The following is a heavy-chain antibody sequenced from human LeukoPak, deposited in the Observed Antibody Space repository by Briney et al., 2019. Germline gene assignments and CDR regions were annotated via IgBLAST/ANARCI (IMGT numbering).Heavy chain of an antibody. D-gene: IGHD3-22*01. J-gene: IGHJ4*02. V-gene: IGHV1-2*02. Sequence: ASVKVSCKASGYTFADYYIHWVRQAPGQGLEWMGWINPNSGGTNYAQKFQGRVTMTRDTSISTAYMELSRLRSDDTAVYYCARVHVRGGYYQPYDYWGQGTLVTVSS. CDR2: INPNSGGT. CDR3: ARVHVRGGYYQPYDY. CDR1: GYTFADYY.